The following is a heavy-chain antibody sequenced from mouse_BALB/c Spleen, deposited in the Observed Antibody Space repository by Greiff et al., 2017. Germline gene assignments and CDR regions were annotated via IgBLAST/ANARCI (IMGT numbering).Heavy chain of an antibody. Sequence: VQLQQSGPGLVAPSQSLSITCTVSGFSLTSYGVHWVRQPPGKGLEWLGVIWAGGSTNYNSALMSRLSISTDNSKSQVFLKMNSLQTDDTAMYYCARDGITTHYAMDYWGQGTSVTVSA. V-gene: IGHV2-9*02. CDR1: GFSLTSYG. CDR2: IWAGGST. CDR3: ARDGITTHYAMDY. J-gene: IGHJ4*01. D-gene: IGHD2-4*01.